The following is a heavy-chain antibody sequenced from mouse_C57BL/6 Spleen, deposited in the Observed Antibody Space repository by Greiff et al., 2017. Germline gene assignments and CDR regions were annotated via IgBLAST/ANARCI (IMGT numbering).Heavy chain of an antibody. V-gene: IGHV2-5*01. D-gene: IGHD1-1*02. J-gene: IGHJ4*01. CDR3: AKKGGKDYAMDY. CDR1: GFSLTSYG. CDR2: IWRGGST. Sequence: QVQLQQSGPGLVQPSQSLSITCTVSGFSLTSYGVHWVRQSPGTGLEWLGVIWRGGSTDYNAAFMSRLSITKDNSKSQVFFKMNSLQADDTAIYYCAKKGGKDYAMDYWGQGTSVTVSS.